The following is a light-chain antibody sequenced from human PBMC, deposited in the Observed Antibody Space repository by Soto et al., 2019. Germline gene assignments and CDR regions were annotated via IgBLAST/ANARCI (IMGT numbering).Light chain of an antibody. J-gene: IGKJ1*01. V-gene: IGKV3-15*01. CDR2: GAS. Sequence: EVVMTQSPASLSVSPGERVTISCRASQNIRNNLAWYQQKPGQSPRLLISGASTREAGVPGRFSGSGSGTEFTLSISSLQSEDFAIYYGQEYNHWPPWTFGQGTKV. CDR1: QNIRNN. CDR3: QEYNHWPPWT.